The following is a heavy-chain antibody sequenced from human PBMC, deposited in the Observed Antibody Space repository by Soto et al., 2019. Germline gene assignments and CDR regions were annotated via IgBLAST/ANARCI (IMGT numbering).Heavy chain of an antibody. CDR1: GFTFSTYS. J-gene: IGHJ4*02. CDR2: ISSSSSTI. V-gene: IGHV3-48*01. D-gene: IGHD1-1*01. Sequence: GGSLRLSCAASGFTFSTYSMNWVRQAPGKGLEWVSYISSSSSTIYFADSVRGRFTISRDNAKNSLYLQMNSLRAEDTAVYYWGGGGLSGWSCFPWNQIFDFWGQGTLVTLPS. CDR3: GGGGLSGWSCFPWNQIFDF.